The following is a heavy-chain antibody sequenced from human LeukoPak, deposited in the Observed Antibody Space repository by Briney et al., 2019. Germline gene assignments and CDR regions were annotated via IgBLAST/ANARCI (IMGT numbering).Heavy chain of an antibody. Sequence: PSETLSLTCTVSGGSISGYYWSWLRQPPGKGLEWIGYIYYIGSTSYNPSLKSRVSMSVDRSTNQFFLKVRSVTAADTAMYYCARVSPHPWIRATADLDYWGQGALVTVSS. J-gene: IGHJ4*02. CDR3: ARVSPHPWIRATADLDY. V-gene: IGHV4-59*12. CDR2: IYYIGST. D-gene: IGHD6-13*01. CDR1: GGSISGYY.